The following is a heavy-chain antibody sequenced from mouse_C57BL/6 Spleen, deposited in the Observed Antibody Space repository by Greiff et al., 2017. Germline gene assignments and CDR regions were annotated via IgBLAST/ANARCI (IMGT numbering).Heavy chain of an antibody. Sequence: EVQLQQPGPELVKPGASVKISCKASGYSFTDYNMHWLKQSHGKSLEWIGVINPNYGTTSNNQKFKGKATLTVDQSSSTAYMQRNSLASEDAAVYYCARDYGLDYWGQGTTLTVSS. V-gene: IGHV1-39*01. CDR2: INPNYGTT. CDR3: ARDYGLDY. CDR1: GYSFTDYN. J-gene: IGHJ2*01. D-gene: IGHD1-1*01.